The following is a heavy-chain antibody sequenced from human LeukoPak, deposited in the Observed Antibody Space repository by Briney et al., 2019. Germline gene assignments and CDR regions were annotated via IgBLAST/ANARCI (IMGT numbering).Heavy chain of an antibody. CDR1: GFTFSSYG. V-gene: IGHV3-30*03. J-gene: IGHJ4*02. CDR3: AREGTTVVTHGTSYYFDY. D-gene: IGHD4-23*01. CDR2: ISYDGSNK. Sequence: PGGSLRLSCAASGFTFSSYGMHWVRQAPGKGLEWVAVISYDGSNKYYADSVKGRFTISRDNSKNTLYLQMNSLRAEDTAVYYCAREGTTVVTHGTSYYFDYWGQGTLVTVSS.